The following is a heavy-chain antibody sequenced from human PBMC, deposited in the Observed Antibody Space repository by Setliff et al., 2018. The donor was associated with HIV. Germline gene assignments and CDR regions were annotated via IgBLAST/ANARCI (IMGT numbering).Heavy chain of an antibody. Sequence: GGSLRLSCAASGFSFSNAWMDWVRQAPGKGLEWVGRGYTKTDGGTTDHAAPLKGRFTISRDDSKNTLYLQMNSLKTEDTAVYYCAYYRDSTVHQDYWGQGTLVTVSS. J-gene: IGHJ4*02. D-gene: IGHD3-16*02. CDR3: AYYRDSTVHQDY. CDR1: GFSFSNAW. V-gene: IGHV3-15*07. CDR2: GYTKTDGGTT.